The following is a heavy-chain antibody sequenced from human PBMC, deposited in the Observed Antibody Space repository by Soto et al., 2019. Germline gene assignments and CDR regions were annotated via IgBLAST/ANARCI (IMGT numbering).Heavy chain of an antibody. CDR3: ARTARVPDF. Sequence: SETLSLTCTVSGGSISSGDYYWSWIRQPPGKGLESLGYIYHTGVTNSNPSLRGRLSISIDTAKNQFSLKLSSVTSADTAIYYCARTARVPDFWGPGILVTVSS. D-gene: IGHD2-2*01. CDR1: GGSISSGDYY. V-gene: IGHV4-61*08. CDR2: IYHTGVT. J-gene: IGHJ4*02.